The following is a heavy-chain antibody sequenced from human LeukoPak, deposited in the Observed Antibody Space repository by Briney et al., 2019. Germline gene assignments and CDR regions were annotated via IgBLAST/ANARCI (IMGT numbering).Heavy chain of an antibody. V-gene: IGHV1-2*02. CDR2: INPNSGGT. D-gene: IGHD6-19*01. CDR1: GYTFTGCY. CDR3: ARGGGWQPENWFDP. J-gene: IGHJ5*02. Sequence: GASVKVSCKASGYTFTGCYMHWVRQAPGQGLEWMGWINPNSGGTNYAQKFQGRVTMTRDTSISTAYMELSRLRSDDTAVYYCARGGGWQPENWFDPWGQGTLVTVSS.